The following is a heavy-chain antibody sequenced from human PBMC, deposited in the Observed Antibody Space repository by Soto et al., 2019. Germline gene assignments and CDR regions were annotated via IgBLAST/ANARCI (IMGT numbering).Heavy chain of an antibody. D-gene: IGHD6-13*01. CDR2: LNPKTGGT. J-gene: IGHJ4*02. Sequence: ASVKVSCQASGDTFSDYHIHWVRQAPGQGFEWMGWLNPKTGGTSYARKFQGRVTMTGDSSISTVHMDLTRLRSDDTAVYYCAREGSAWYKEFDYWGQGSLVTVSS. V-gene: IGHV1-2*02. CDR1: GDTFSDYH. CDR3: AREGSAWYKEFDY.